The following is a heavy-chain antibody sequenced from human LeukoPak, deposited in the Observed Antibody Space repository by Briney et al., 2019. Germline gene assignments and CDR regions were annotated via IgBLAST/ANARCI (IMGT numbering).Heavy chain of an antibody. Sequence: GRSLRLSCAASGFTFCSYAMHCVRQAPGKGLEWVAVILYDGSNIYYADSVKGRFTISRDNSKNTLYLQMNSLRAEDTAVYYCARESVAFSSVLYAGDYWGQGTLVTVSS. CDR3: ARESVAFSSVLYAGDY. CDR1: GFTFCSYA. V-gene: IGHV3-30*04. D-gene: IGHD6-19*01. CDR2: ILYDGSNI. J-gene: IGHJ4*02.